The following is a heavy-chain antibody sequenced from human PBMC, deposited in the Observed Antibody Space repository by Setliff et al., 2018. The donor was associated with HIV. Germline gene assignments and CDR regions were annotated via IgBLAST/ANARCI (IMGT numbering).Heavy chain of an antibody. V-gene: IGHV4-39*01. CDR3: ASGQWLEHAFDI. CDR2: VYYSGST. J-gene: IGHJ3*02. D-gene: IGHD6-19*01. CDR1: GGSTSSSSYY. Sequence: SETLSLTCSVSGGSTSSSSYYWAWVRQPPGKGPEWIGSVYYSGSTYYNPSLKSRVTVSVDTSKDQFSLRLSSVTVADTAVYYCASGQWLEHAFDIWGQGTVVTVSS.